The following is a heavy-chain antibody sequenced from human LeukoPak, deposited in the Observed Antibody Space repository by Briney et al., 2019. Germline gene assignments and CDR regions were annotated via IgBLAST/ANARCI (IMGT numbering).Heavy chain of an antibody. V-gene: IGHV4-34*01. CDR3: ARGYYYGSGSYYRGTTRHSPYYYYYYMDV. CDR1: GGSISSYY. CDR2: INHSGST. Sequence: PSETLSLTCTVSGGSISSYYWGWIRQPPGKGLEWIGEINHSGSTNYNPSLKSRVTISVDTSKNQFSLKLSSVTAADTAVYYCARGYYYGSGSYYRGTTRHSPYYYYYYMDVWGKGTTVTVSS. D-gene: IGHD3-10*01. J-gene: IGHJ6*03.